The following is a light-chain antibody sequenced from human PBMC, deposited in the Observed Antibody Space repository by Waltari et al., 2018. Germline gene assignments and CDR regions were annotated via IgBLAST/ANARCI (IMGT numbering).Light chain of an antibody. CDR1: QSLLYSNGYNY. V-gene: IGKV2-28*01. CDR3: MQALQTPWT. J-gene: IGKJ1*01. CDR2: LGS. Sequence: DIVMTQSPLSPPVTPGEPASISCRSSQSLLYSNGYNYLDWYLQKPGQSPQLLIYLGSNRASGVPDRFSGSGSGTDFTLKISRVEAEDVGVYYCMQALQTPWTFGQGTKVEIK.